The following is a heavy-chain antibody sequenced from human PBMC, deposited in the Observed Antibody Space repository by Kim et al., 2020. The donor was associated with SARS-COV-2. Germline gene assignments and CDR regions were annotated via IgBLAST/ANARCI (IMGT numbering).Heavy chain of an antibody. J-gene: IGHJ4*02. CDR3: VKEWELPDY. D-gene: IGHD1-26*01. CDR2: GST. Sequence: GSTYYADSVKGRFTISRDNSKNTLYLQMSSLRAEDTAVDYCVKEWELPDYWGQGTLVTVSS. V-gene: IGHV3-64D*09.